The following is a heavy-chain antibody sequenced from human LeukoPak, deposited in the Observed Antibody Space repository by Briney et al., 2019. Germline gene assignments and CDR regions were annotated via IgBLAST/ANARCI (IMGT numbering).Heavy chain of an antibody. CDR2: IRSKAYGGTT. V-gene: IGHV3-49*04. CDR1: GFTFGDYA. CDR3: TRALAAAVAGYTYFDY. J-gene: IGHJ4*02. Sequence: GGSLRLSCTASGFTFGDYAMSWVCQAPGKGLEWVGFIRSKAYGGTTEYAASVKGRFTISRDDSKSIAFLQMNSLKTEDTAVYYCTRALAAAVAGYTYFDYWGQGTLVTVSS. D-gene: IGHD6-19*01.